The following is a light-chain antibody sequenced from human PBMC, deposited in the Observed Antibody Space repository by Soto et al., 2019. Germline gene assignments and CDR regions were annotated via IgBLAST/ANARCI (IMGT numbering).Light chain of an antibody. Sequence: DIQMTQSPSTLSASVGDRVSITCRASQTISYYLAWYQQKPGRAPKLLIYEASNLESGVPSRFSGSGFGTEFTLTISGLQPDDFAIYYCQQSSNYPWTFGQGTKVEIK. CDR2: EAS. V-gene: IGKV1-5*03. J-gene: IGKJ1*01. CDR3: QQSSNYPWT. CDR1: QTISYY.